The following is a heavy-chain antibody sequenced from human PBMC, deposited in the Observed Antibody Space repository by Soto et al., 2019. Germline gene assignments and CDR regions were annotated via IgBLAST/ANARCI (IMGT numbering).Heavy chain of an antibody. J-gene: IGHJ6*02. CDR2: ISSNGGST. CDR1: GFTFSSYA. D-gene: IGHD3-22*01. Sequence: GGSLRLSCSASGFTFSSYAMHWVRQAPGKGLEYVSAISSNGGSTYYADSVKGRFTISRDNSKNTLYLQMSSLRAEDTAVYYCVKAAAGYYYDSSGYSSKLPYWNVWGQGTTVTVSS. CDR3: VKAAAGYYYDSSGYSSKLPYWNV. V-gene: IGHV3-64D*06.